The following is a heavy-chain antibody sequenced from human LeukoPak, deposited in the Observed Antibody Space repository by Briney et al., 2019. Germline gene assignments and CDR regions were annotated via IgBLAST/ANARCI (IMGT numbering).Heavy chain of an antibody. CDR2: ISYDGSNK. Sequence: GRSLRLFCAASGFTFSSYAMHWVRQAPGKGLEWVAVISYDGSNKYYADSVKGRFTISRDNSKNTLYLQMNSLRAEDTAVYYCAKEGPVYGSGREDAFDIWGQGTMVTVSS. CDR3: AKEGPVYGSGREDAFDI. V-gene: IGHV3-30-3*01. J-gene: IGHJ3*02. CDR1: GFTFSSYA. D-gene: IGHD3-10*01.